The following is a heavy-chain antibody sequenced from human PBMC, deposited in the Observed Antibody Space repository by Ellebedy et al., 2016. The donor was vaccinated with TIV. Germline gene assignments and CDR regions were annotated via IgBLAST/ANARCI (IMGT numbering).Heavy chain of an antibody. CDR2: LSGSGDKT. D-gene: IGHD3-22*01. CDR3: AKDRNIITTSFDF. Sequence: GGSLRLXXAASGFTFSSYAMSWVRQAPGKGLEWVSGLSGSGDKTYYADSVKGRFTVSRDNSKRTVYLQLNSLRAEDTAVYYCAKDRNIITTSFDFWGQGTLVTVSS. V-gene: IGHV3-23*01. J-gene: IGHJ4*02. CDR1: GFTFSSYA.